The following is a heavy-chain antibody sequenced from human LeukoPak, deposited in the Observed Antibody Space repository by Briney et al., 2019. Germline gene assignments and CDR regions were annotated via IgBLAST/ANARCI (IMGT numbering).Heavy chain of an antibody. CDR1: GFTFSTYA. J-gene: IGHJ4*02. CDR2: ISSNGDST. V-gene: IGHV3-23*01. CDR3: VKDRCDRTTCPEV. Sequence: GGSLRLSCAASGFTFSTYAMSRVRQAPGEGLEWVSSISSNGDSTYYTDSVKGRFTISGDNSKNTLHLQMTSLRAEDTALYYCVKDRCDRTTCPEVWGQGTLVTVSS. D-gene: IGHD2-2*01.